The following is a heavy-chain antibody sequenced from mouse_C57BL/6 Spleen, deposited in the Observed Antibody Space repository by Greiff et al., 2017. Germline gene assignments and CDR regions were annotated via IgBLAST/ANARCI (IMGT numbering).Heavy chain of an antibody. Sequence: EVQLQQSGPGLVKPSQSLSLTCSVTGYSITSGYYWNWIRQFPGNKLEWMGYISSDGSNNYNPSLKNRISITRDTAKNQFFLELNSVTTEDTATFYCARETYAMDYWGQGTSVTVSS. CDR3: ARETYAMDY. CDR1: GYSITSGYY. CDR2: ISSDGSN. V-gene: IGHV3-6*01. J-gene: IGHJ4*01.